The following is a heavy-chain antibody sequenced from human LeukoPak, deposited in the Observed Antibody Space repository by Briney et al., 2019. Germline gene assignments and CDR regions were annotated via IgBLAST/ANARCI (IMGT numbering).Heavy chain of an antibody. J-gene: IGHJ3*02. CDR2: INPKSGGT. D-gene: IGHD3-22*01. Sequence: ASVKVSCTASGYTFTGYYRYWVRQAPGQGLEWMGWINPKSGGTNSAQKFQGRVTITRETSISTAYMELSRLRSDDSALYYCARDLVHVYYYDSSGYVRVAFDIGGQGTMVTVSS. CDR3: ARDLVHVYYYDSSGYVRVAFDI. CDR1: GYTFTGYY. V-gene: IGHV1-2*02.